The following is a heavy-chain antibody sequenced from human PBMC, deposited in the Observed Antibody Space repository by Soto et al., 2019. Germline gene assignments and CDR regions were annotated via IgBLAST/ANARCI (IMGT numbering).Heavy chain of an antibody. CDR2: IGGRGDIT. D-gene: IGHD3-22*01. J-gene: IGHJ1*01. CDR1: GLTSSNYA. CDR3: ANSSDSSGYPHGFFPH. Sequence: EVQLLESGGGLVQPGGFLRLSCAASGLTSSNYAMSWVRQAPGKGLEWVSSIGGRGDITYYAESVQGRFTISRDISETALYLHMNSLRVDETAIYYCANSSDSSGYPHGFFPHWGQGTLVTVSS. V-gene: IGHV3-23*01.